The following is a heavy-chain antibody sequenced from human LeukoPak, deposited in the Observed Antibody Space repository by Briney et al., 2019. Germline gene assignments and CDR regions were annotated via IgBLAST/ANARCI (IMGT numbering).Heavy chain of an antibody. Sequence: SETLSLTCAVYGGSFSGYYWSWIRQPPGKGLEWIGEINHSGSTNYNPSLKSRVTISVDTSKNQFSLKLSSVTAADTAVYYSARYIAARPGSTYYFDYWGQGTLVTVSS. V-gene: IGHV4-34*01. CDR1: GGSFSGYY. J-gene: IGHJ4*02. CDR3: ARYIAARPGSTYYFDY. CDR2: INHSGST. D-gene: IGHD6-6*01.